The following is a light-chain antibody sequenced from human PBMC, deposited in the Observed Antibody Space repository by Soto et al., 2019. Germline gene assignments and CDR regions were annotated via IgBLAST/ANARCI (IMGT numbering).Light chain of an antibody. J-gene: IGLJ2*01. CDR3: SSYTSSSTQV. Sequence: QSVLTQPASVSGSPGQPITIPCSGNSSNVGGYNYVSWYQHHPGKAPILMIYDVHHRPSGVYNRFSGSKSGNTAFLTSSGLPAEDDADYYCSSYTSSSTQVFGGGTKLTVL. CDR2: DVH. CDR1: SSNVGGYNY. V-gene: IGLV2-14*03.